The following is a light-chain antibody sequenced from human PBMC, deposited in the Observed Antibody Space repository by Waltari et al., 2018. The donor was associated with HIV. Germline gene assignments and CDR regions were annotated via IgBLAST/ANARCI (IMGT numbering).Light chain of an antibody. J-gene: IGKJ5*01. CDR2: GAS. CDR1: QNLGGSD. Sequence: EIVLTQSPGNLSLSPGERATLSCRASQNLGGSDLGWHQQKPGQAPRLLIYGASNRATGIPDRFSGSGSGTDFTLTISRLEPEDFAVYYCQQYGASPRTFGQGTRLEIK. V-gene: IGKV3-20*01. CDR3: QQYGASPRT.